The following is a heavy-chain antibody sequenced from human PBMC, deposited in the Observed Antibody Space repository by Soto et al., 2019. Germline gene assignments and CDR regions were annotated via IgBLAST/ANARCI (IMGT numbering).Heavy chain of an antibody. J-gene: IGHJ3*02. CDR2: IYWDDDK. V-gene: IGHV2-5*02. CDR3: ARPVYSSGWYGAFDI. CDR1: GFSLSTSGVG. D-gene: IGHD6-19*01. Sequence: QITLKESGPTLVKPTQTLTLTCTFSGFSLSTSGVGVGWIRQPPGKALEWLALIYWDDDKRYSPSLKSRLTITKDASKNQVVLTMTNMDPVETATYYCARPVYSSGWYGAFDIWGQGTMVTVSS.